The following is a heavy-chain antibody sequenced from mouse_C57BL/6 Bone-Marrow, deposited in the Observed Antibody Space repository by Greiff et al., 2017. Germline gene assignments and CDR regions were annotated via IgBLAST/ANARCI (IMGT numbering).Heavy chain of an antibody. Sequence: QVQLQQPGAELVMPGASVKLSCKASGYTFTSYWMHWVKQRPGQGLEWIGEIDPSDSYTNYNQKFKGKSTLTVDKSSSTAYMQLSSLTSEDYAVYYCARSLYYGSSYNYWGQGTTLTVAS. J-gene: IGHJ2*01. D-gene: IGHD1-1*01. CDR1: GYTFTSYW. CDR2: IDPSDSYT. V-gene: IGHV1-69*01. CDR3: ARSLYYGSSYNY.